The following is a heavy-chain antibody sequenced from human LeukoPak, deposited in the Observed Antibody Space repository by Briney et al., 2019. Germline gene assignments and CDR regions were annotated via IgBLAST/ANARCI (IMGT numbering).Heavy chain of an antibody. J-gene: IGHJ6*02. CDR1: GFTFSSYW. V-gene: IGHV3-7*01. D-gene: IGHD3-9*01. CDR2: IKQDGSEK. CDR3: ARDYPKWYDIRYGMDV. Sequence: GGSLRLSCAASGFTFSSYWMSWVRQAPGKGLEWVANIKQDGSEKYYVDSVKGRFTISRDNSKNTLYLQMNSLRAEDTAVYYCARDYPKWYDIRYGMDVWGQGTTVTVSS.